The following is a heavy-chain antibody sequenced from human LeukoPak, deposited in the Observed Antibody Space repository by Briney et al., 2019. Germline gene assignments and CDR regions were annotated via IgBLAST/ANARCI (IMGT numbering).Heavy chain of an antibody. D-gene: IGHD1-26*01. CDR1: GGSISSSSYY. CDR3: AIEAIVGAPRGDY. Sequence: NPSETLSLTCTVSGGSISSSSYYWGWIRQPPGKGLEWIGSIYYSGSTYYNPSLKSRVTISVDTSKNQFSLKLSSVTAADTAVYYCAIEAIVGAPRGDYWGQGTLVTVSS. J-gene: IGHJ4*02. V-gene: IGHV4-39*02. CDR2: IYYSGST.